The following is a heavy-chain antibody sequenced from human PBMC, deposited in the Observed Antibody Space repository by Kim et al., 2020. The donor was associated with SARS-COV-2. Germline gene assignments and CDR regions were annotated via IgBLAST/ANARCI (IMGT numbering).Heavy chain of an antibody. D-gene: IGHD6-13*01. Sequence: GGSLRLSCAASGFTFSSYAMTWVRQAPGKGLEWVSALSGSGYTTSYADSVRGRFPISSDRSQNTVFLQVTRLSDADPAFSYCAKARAAAAGTVPFYYWG. CDR3: AKARAAAAGTVPFYY. J-gene: IGHJ4*01. CDR1: GFTFSSYA. V-gene: IGHV3-23*01. CDR2: LSGSGYTT.